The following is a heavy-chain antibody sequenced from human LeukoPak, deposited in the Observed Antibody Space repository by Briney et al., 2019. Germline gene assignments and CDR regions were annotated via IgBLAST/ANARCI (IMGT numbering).Heavy chain of an antibody. Sequence: ASVKVSCKASGYTFTSYAMNWVRQAPGQGLEWMGWINTNTGNPTYAQGFTGRFVFSLDTSVSTAYLQISSLKAEDTAVYYCASNGITIFGVVSGMGVWGQGTTVTVSS. CDR3: ASNGITIFGVVSGMGV. CDR2: INTNTGNP. CDR1: GYTFTSYA. D-gene: IGHD3-3*01. J-gene: IGHJ6*02. V-gene: IGHV7-4-1*02.